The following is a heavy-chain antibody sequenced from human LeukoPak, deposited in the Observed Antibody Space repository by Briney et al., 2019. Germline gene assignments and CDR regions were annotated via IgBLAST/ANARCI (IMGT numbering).Heavy chain of an antibody. J-gene: IGHJ5*02. D-gene: IGHD3-22*01. Sequence: PSETLSLTCTVSGGSISSYYWSWIRQPPGKGLEWIGYIYYSGSTNYNPSLKSRVTISVDTSKNLFSLKLSSVTAADTAVYYCARHGFDSSGYRWFDPWGQGTLVIVSS. CDR1: GGSISSYY. CDR3: ARHGFDSSGYRWFDP. V-gene: IGHV4-59*08. CDR2: IYYSGST.